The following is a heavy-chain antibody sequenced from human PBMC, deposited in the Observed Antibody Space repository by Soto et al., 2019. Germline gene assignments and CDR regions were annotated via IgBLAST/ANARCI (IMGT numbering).Heavy chain of an antibody. J-gene: IGHJ4*02. CDR1: GYTFTSYA. CDR3: ARSYGGYFYSLNY. CDR2: INAGNGNT. V-gene: IGHV1-3*01. Sequence: ASVKVSCTASGYTFTSYAMHWVRQAPGQRLEWMGWINAGNGNTKYSQKFQGRVTITRDTSASTAYMELSSLRSEDTAVYYCARSYGGYFYSLNYWAQGALVTVSS. D-gene: IGHD2-21*01.